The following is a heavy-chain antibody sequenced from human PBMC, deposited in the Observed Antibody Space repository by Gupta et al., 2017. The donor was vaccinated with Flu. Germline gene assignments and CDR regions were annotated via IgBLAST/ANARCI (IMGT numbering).Heavy chain of an antibody. D-gene: IGHD3-3*01. J-gene: IGHJ6*02. CDR2: IRSKANSYAT. Sequence: QASGKGLEWVGRIRSKANSYATAYAASVKGRFTISRDDSKNTAYLQMNSLKTEDTAVYYCTSRDFGVVIVDVWGQGTTVTVSS. CDR3: TSRDFGVVIVDV. V-gene: IGHV3-73*01.